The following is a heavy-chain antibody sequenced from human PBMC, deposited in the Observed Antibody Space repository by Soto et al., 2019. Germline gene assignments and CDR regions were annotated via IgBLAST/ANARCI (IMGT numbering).Heavy chain of an antibody. CDR3: ARSDNYGFRRAPSQQGA. V-gene: IGHV3-7*01. Sequence: GGSLRLSCAASGFTFSNFWMNWVRQAPGKGLEWVANIKQDGSEKYYVDSVMGRFTISRDNAKNSLYLQMNSLRAEDTAVYYCARSDNYGFRRAPSQQGAWGQGT. CDR1: GFTFSNFW. J-gene: IGHJ4*02. CDR2: IKQDGSEK. D-gene: IGHD5-18*01.